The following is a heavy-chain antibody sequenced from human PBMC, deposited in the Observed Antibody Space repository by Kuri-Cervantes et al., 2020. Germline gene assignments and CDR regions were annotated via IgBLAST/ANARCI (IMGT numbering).Heavy chain of an antibody. CDR2: IYYSGST. CDR1: GGSISSYY. Sequence: GSLRLSCTVSGGSISSYYWSWIRQPPGKGLEWIGYIYYSGSTKYNPSLKSRVTISVDTSKNQFSLKLSSVTAADTAVYYCARENGYSGYGVYNYWGQGTLVTVSS. D-gene: IGHD5-12*01. J-gene: IGHJ4*02. CDR3: ARENGYSGYGVYNY. V-gene: IGHV4-59*12.